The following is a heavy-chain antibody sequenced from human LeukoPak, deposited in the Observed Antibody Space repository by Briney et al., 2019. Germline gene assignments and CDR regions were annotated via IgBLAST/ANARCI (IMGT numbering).Heavy chain of an antibody. D-gene: IGHD4-17*01. Sequence: SETLSLTCTVSGGSFSGYYCAWIRQPPGKGLEWIGEINHSGSANYNPSLKSRVTISLDTSKNQFSLKLSSVTAADTAVYYCAGGQGTVTTYWGQGTLVTVSS. CDR1: GGSFSGYY. CDR2: INHSGSA. CDR3: AGGQGTVTTY. J-gene: IGHJ4*02. V-gene: IGHV4-34*01.